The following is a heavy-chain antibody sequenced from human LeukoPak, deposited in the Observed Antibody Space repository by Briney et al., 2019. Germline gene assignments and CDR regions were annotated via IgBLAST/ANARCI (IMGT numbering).Heavy chain of an antibody. Sequence: PGGSLRLSCAASGFTFSSYSMNWVRQAPGKGLEWVSSISSSSSYIHYADSVKGRFTISRDNAKNSLYLQMNSLRAEDTAVYYCAREVPFYYYGMDVWGQGTTVTVSS. J-gene: IGHJ6*02. CDR1: GFTFSSYS. D-gene: IGHD3-10*01. CDR2: ISSSSSYI. CDR3: AREVPFYYYGMDV. V-gene: IGHV3-21*01.